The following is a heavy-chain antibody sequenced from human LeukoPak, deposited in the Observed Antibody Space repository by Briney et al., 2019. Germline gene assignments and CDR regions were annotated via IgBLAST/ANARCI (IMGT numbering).Heavy chain of an antibody. D-gene: IGHD3-10*02. Sequence: GGSLRLSCAASGFTFSDYYMSWVRQAPGKGLEWVANIKQDGSEKYYVDSVKGRFTISRDNAKNSLYLQMNSLRAEDTAVYYCAELGITMIGGVWGKGTTVTISS. CDR2: IKQDGSEK. J-gene: IGHJ6*04. V-gene: IGHV3-7*01. CDR3: AELGITMIGGV. CDR1: GFTFSDYY.